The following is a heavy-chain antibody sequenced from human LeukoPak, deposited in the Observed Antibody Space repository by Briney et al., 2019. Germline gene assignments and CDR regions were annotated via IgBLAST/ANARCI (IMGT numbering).Heavy chain of an antibody. J-gene: IGHJ4*02. CDR3: ARGSCRCDCYPFDY. Sequence: RSLRLSCAASGFTFSSYGMHWVRQAPGKGLEWVAGIWYDGNNKYYADSVKGRFTTSRDNSKNTLCVQMKSLRAEDTAVYYCARGSCRCDCYPFDYWGQGTLDSVSS. CDR2: IWYDGNNK. D-gene: IGHD2-21*02. V-gene: IGHV3-33*01. CDR1: GFTFSSYG.